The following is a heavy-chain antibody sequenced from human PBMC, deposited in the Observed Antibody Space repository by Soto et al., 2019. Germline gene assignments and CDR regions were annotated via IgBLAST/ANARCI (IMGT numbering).Heavy chain of an antibody. D-gene: IGHD3-9*01. CDR2: INDRGSI. Sequence: QVQLQQWGAGPLRPLETLSLTCGVSGGSFSGYYWAWIRQSPGRGLEWSGAINDRGSINYNPSLKSRVSISVDTSKNHYSLNLRSVTAADTAVYYCARESHDILTGPPWVWYFDLWGRGTLVTVSS. J-gene: IGHJ2*01. CDR1: GGSFSGYY. V-gene: IGHV4-34*01. CDR3: ARESHDILTGPPWVWYFDL.